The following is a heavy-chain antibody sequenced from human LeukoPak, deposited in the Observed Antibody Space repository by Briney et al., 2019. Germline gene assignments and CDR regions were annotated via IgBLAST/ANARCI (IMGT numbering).Heavy chain of an antibody. CDR3: ARGQYCSSSSCYGVEGAFDI. J-gene: IGHJ3*02. D-gene: IGHD2-2*01. V-gene: IGHV1-69*05. CDR1: GGTFSSYA. CDR2: IIPIFGTA. Sequence: ASVKVSCKASGGTFSSYAINWVRQAPGQGLEWMGGIIPIFGTANYAQKFQGRVTITTDESTSTAYMELSSLRSEDTAVYYCARGQYCSSSSCYGVEGAFDIWGQGTMVTVSS.